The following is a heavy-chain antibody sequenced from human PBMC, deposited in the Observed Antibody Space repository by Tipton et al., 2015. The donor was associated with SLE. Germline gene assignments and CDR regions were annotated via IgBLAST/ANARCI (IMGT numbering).Heavy chain of an antibody. D-gene: IGHD2-15*01. CDR3: ATVNCSLGGCILDS. Sequence: TLSLTCAVYGGSFSAYYWSWIRQPPGKGLEWIGYIYYSGSTNYNPSLKSRVTISVDPSKNQFSLKLSSVTAADTAVYYCATVNCSLGGCILDSWGRGTLVTVSS. J-gene: IGHJ4*02. V-gene: IGHV4-59*01. CDR1: GGSFSAYY. CDR2: IYYSGST.